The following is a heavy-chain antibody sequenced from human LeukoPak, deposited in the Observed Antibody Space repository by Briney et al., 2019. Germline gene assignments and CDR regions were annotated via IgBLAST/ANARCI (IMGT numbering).Heavy chain of an antibody. CDR3: ARQRLPPYCSGGSCYPDNYFDY. J-gene: IGHJ4*02. D-gene: IGHD2-15*01. V-gene: IGHV4-39*01. CDR2: IYYSGST. Sequence: SETLSLTCTVSGGSISSSSYYWGWIRQPPGKGLEWIGSIYYSGSTYYNPSLKSRVTISVDTSKNQFSLKLSSVTAADTAVYYCARQRLPPYCSGGSCYPDNYFDYWGRGTLVTVSS. CDR1: GGSISSSSYY.